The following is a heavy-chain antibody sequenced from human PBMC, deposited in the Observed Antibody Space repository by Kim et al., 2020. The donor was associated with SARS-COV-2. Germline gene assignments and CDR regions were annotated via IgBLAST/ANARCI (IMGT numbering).Heavy chain of an antibody. V-gene: IGHV3-74*01. Sequence: YANSVKGRFTISRDNATHTLYLQMNSLRAEDTAVYYCARGGVVVVAATGYWGQGTLVTVSS. D-gene: IGHD2-15*01. CDR3: ARGGVVVVAATGY. J-gene: IGHJ4*02.